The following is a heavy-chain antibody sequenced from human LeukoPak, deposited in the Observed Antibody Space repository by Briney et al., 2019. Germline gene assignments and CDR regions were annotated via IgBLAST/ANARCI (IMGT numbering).Heavy chain of an antibody. D-gene: IGHD3-10*01. Sequence: GGSLRLSCAASGFTFSSYEMNWIRQAPGKGLEWVANIKQDGSEKYYVDSVKGRFTISRDNAKNSLYLQMNSLRAEDTAVYYCARDGRYYGSGSYSWFDPWGQGTLVTVSS. CDR2: IKQDGSEK. J-gene: IGHJ5*02. V-gene: IGHV3-7*01. CDR1: GFTFSSYE. CDR3: ARDGRYYGSGSYSWFDP.